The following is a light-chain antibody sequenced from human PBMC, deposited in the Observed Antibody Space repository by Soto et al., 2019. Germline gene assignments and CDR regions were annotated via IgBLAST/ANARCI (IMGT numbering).Light chain of an antibody. CDR3: QSFDSSLRDYV. Sequence: QAVVTQPPSVSGAPGQRVTISCTGSNSNIGAGYDVHWYQQLPGTAPKLLIYRNDNRPSGVPDRFSGSKSGTSASLAITGLQAEDEADYYCQSFDSSLRDYVFGTGTKLTVL. CDR1: NSNIGAGYD. CDR2: RND. J-gene: IGLJ1*01. V-gene: IGLV1-40*01.